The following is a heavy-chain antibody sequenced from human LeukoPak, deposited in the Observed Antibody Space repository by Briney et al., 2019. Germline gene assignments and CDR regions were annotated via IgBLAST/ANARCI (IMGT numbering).Heavy chain of an antibody. CDR3: ARGVGSGPYYYYYYMDV. V-gene: IGHV4-59*01. Sequence: ETLSLTCTVSGGSISSYYWSWIRQPPGKGLEWIGYIYYSGSTNYNPSLKSRVTISVDTSKNQFSLKLSSVTAADTAVYYCARGVGSGPYYYYYYMDVWGKGTTVTVSS. J-gene: IGHJ6*03. CDR2: IYYSGST. D-gene: IGHD1-26*01. CDR1: GGSISSYY.